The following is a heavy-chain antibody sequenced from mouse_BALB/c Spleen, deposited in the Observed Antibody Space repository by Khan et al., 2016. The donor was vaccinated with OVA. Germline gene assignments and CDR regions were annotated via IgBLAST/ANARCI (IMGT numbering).Heavy chain of an antibody. D-gene: IGHD2-14*01. CDR1: GFTFTNYG. V-gene: IGHV9-3-1*01. CDR2: INTYTGEP. Sequence: QIQLAQSGPELKKPGETVQISCKASGFTFTNYGMNWVKQAPGKGLKWMGWINTYTGEPTFADDFKGRFAFSLETSASTAYLQINSLKNEDTATXFCARVGYNGTMDCWGQGTSVTVSS. J-gene: IGHJ4*01. CDR3: ARVGYNGTMDC.